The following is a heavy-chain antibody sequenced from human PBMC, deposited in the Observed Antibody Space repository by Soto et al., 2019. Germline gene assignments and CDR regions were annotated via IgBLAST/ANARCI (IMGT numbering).Heavy chain of an antibody. D-gene: IGHD5-12*01. CDR1: GGTFSSYT. V-gene: IGHV1-69*02. J-gene: IGHJ6*03. Sequence: QVQLVQSGAEVKKPGSSVKVSCKASGGTFSSYTISWVRQAPGQGLEWMGRIIPILGIATYAQKFQGRVPITADKSTSTAYMELSSLRSEDTAVYYCARGYLEVATITTYYYYYMDVWGKGTTVTVSS. CDR3: ARGYLEVATITTYYYYYMDV. CDR2: IIPILGIA.